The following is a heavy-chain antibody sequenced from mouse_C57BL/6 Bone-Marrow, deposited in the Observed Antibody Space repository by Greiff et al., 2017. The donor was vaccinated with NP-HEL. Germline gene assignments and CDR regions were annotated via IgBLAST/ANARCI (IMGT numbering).Heavy chain of an antibody. CDR3: ARSTTVVAYYFDY. CDR1: GYTFTDYY. J-gene: IGHJ2*01. Sequence: EVQLQQSGPELVKPGASVKISCKASGYTFTDYYMNWVKQSHGKSLEWIGDINPNNGGTSYNQKFKGKATLTVDKSSSTAYMELRSLTSEDSAVYYCARSTTVVAYYFDYWGQGTTLTVSS. CDR2: INPNNGGT. D-gene: IGHD1-1*01. V-gene: IGHV1-26*01.